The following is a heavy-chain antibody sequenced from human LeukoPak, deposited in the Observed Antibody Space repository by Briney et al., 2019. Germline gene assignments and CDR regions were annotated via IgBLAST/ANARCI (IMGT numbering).Heavy chain of an antibody. V-gene: IGHV4-39*01. CDR2: IYYSGTT. Sequence: PSETLSLSCSVSGGSISSSSYYWNWIRQPPGKGLEWVGRIYYSGTTYYNSSLKSRVTISEDTSKNRFSLMLTSVTAVDTAVYYCARQVSDYFYYYIDVWGEGTTVIVSS. CDR1: GGSISSSSYY. CDR3: ARQVSDYFYYYIDV. J-gene: IGHJ6*03.